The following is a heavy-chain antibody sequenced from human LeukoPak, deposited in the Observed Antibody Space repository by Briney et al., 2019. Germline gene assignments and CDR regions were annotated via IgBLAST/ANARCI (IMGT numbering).Heavy chain of an antibody. CDR2: ISTTSGNI. V-gene: IGHV3-21*01. Sequence: GGSLRLSCAASGFTFSSYSMNWVRQAPGKGLEWVAAISTTSGNIYYADSVKGRFTVSRDNAKNSLYLQMNSLRVEDTALYYCARRAPSHDFDDWGQGTLVTVSS. CDR1: GFTFSSYS. J-gene: IGHJ4*02. CDR3: ARRAPSHDFDD.